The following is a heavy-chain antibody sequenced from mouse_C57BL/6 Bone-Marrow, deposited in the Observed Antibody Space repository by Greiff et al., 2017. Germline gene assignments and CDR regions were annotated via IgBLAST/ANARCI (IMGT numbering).Heavy chain of an antibody. CDR1: GYTFTDYE. J-gene: IGHJ2*01. CDR2: IDPETGGT. CDR3: TRGGY. Sequence: QVQLKESGAELVRPGASVTLSCKASGYTFTDYEMHWVKQTPVHGLEWIGAIDPETGGTAYNQKFKGKAILTADKSSSTAYMELRSLTSEDSAVYYCTRGGYWGQGTTLTVSS. V-gene: IGHV1-15*01.